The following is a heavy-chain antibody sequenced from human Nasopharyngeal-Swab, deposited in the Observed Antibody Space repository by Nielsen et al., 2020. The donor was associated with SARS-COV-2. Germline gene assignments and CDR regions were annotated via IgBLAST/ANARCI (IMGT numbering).Heavy chain of an antibody. CDR3: ARVGRLVTMVQGASPYYYGMDV. J-gene: IGHJ6*02. V-gene: IGHV1-2*06. Sequence: ASVKVSCKASGYTFTGYYMHWVRQAPGQGLEWMGRINPNSGGTNYAQKFQGRVTMTRDTSISTAYMELSRLRSDDTAVYYCARVGRLVTMVQGASPYYYGMDVWGQGTTVTVSS. D-gene: IGHD3-10*01. CDR2: INPNSGGT. CDR1: GYTFTGYY.